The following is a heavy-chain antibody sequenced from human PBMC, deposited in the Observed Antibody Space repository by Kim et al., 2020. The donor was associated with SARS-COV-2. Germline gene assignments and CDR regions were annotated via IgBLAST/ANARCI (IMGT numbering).Heavy chain of an antibody. CDR3: ARDRSLAAYYGMDV. CDR2: IYYSGST. Sequence: SETLSLTCTVSGGSISSSSYYWGWIRQPPGKGLEWIGSIYYSGSTYYNPSLKSRVTISVDTSKNQFSLKLSSVTAADTAVYYCARDRSLAAYYGMDVWGQGTTVTVSS. CDR1: GGSISSSSYY. J-gene: IGHJ6*02. V-gene: IGHV4-39*07. D-gene: IGHD6-6*01.